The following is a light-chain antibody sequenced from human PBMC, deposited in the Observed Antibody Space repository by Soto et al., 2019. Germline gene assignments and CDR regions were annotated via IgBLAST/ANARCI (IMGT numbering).Light chain of an antibody. CDR1: HDFGSNY. Sequence: ELVLRQSQGTLFLSPGDRATLSCRASHDFGSNYLAWYQQKPGQAPRLLIYAASRRATGVADRFSGSGSGTDFTLTSSRLEPEDFAVYYCQQYGSSPRTFGQGTKVDIK. V-gene: IGKV3-20*01. CDR2: AAS. CDR3: QQYGSSPRT. J-gene: IGKJ1*01.